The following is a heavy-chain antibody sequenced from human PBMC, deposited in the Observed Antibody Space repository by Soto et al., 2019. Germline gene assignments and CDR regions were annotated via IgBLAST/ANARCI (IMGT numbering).Heavy chain of an antibody. D-gene: IGHD2-2*01. J-gene: IGHJ6*02. CDR2: IIPIFGTA. CDR1: GGTFSSYA. Sequence: QVQLVQAGAEVKKPGSSVKVSCKASGGTFSSYAISWGRQAPGQGLEWMGEIIPIFGTADYAQKFQGRVTITADESTSTAYMELSSLRSEDTAVYYCAGDQGIVVVPAGRSSGMDVWGQGTTVTVSS. CDR3: AGDQGIVVVPAGRSSGMDV. V-gene: IGHV1-69*01.